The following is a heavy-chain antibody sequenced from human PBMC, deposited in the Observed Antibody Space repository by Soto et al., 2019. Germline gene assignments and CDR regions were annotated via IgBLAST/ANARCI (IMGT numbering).Heavy chain of an antibody. CDR2: INPSGGST. CDR1: GYTFTAYY. V-gene: IGHV1-46*01. J-gene: IGHJ5*02. Sequence: ASVKVSCKASGYTFTAYYLHWVRQAHGQGLEWMGIINPSGGSTNYAQKFQGRVTMTSDTSTSTVYMELSSLTTDDTAVYYCARVIVPTTVTTSNWFDPWGQGTLVTVSS. D-gene: IGHD4-17*01. CDR3: ARVIVPTTVTTSNWFDP.